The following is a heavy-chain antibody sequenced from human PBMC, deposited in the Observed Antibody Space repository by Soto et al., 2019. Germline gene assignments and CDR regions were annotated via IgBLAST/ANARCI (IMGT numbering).Heavy chain of an antibody. CDR3: ARGDYDFWSGYSRPYYYYGMDV. Sequence: QVQLVQSGAEVKKPGASVKVSCKASGYTFTSYDINWVRQATGQGLEWMGWMNPNSGNTGYAQKFQGRVTMTRNTSISXXHXEXXSLRSEDTAVYYCARGDYDFWSGYSRPYYYYGMDVWGQGTTVTVSS. J-gene: IGHJ6*02. CDR1: GYTFTSYD. V-gene: IGHV1-8*01. D-gene: IGHD3-3*01. CDR2: MNPNSGNT.